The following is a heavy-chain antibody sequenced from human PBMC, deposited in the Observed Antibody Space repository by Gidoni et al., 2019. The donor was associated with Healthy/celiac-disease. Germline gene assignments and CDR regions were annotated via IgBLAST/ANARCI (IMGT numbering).Heavy chain of an antibody. D-gene: IGHD2-2*01. CDR2: IKQDGSEK. CDR3: ARDECSSTSCYDISSSFDY. J-gene: IGHJ4*02. CDR1: GLPFIRLW. Sequence: EVQLVESGGGLVHPGGSLRLSCAAPGLPFIRLWMSWGRQAPGKGLEWVDKIKQDGSEKYYVDSVKGRFTISRDNAKNSLYLQMNSLRAEDTAVYYCARDECSSTSCYDISSSFDYWGQGTLVTVSS. V-gene: IGHV3-7*01.